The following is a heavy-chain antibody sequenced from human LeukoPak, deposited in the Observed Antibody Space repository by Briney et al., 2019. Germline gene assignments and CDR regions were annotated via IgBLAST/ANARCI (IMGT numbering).Heavy chain of an antibody. CDR1: GGSFSGYY. Sequence: PSETLSLTCAVYGGSFSGYYWSWIRQPPGKGLERIGEINHSGSTNYNPSLKSRVTISVDTSKNQFSLKLSSVTAADTAVYYCARGSGMTTSLYYYGMDVWGQGTTVTVSS. J-gene: IGHJ6*02. CDR3: ARGSGMTTSLYYYGMDV. CDR2: INHSGST. D-gene: IGHD4-11*01. V-gene: IGHV4-34*01.